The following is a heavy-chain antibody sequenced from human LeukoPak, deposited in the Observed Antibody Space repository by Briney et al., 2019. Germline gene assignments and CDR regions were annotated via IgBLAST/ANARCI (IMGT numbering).Heavy chain of an antibody. V-gene: IGHV3-23*01. CDR2: ISGSGGST. CDR3: AKRRGLQFPFNY. CDR1: GFTFSSYA. J-gene: IGHJ4*02. Sequence: GGSLRLSCTASGFTFSSYARSWVRQAPGKGLEWVSAISGSGGSTYYADSVKGRFTISRDNSKNTLYLQMNSLRAEDTAVYYCAKRRGLQFPFNYWGQGTLVTVSS. D-gene: IGHD5-24*01.